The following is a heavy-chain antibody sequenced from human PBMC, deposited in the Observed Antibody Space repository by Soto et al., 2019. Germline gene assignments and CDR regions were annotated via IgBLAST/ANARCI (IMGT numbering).Heavy chain of an antibody. Sequence: SETLSLTCAVYGGSFSGYYWSWIRQPPGKGLEWIGEINHSGSTNYNPSLKSRVTISVDTPKNQLSLKLSSVTAADTAVYYCARGGGVPAAMRYYYMDVWGKGTTVTVSS. CDR1: GGSFSGYY. J-gene: IGHJ6*03. D-gene: IGHD2-2*01. V-gene: IGHV4-34*01. CDR3: ARGGGVPAAMRYYYMDV. CDR2: INHSGST.